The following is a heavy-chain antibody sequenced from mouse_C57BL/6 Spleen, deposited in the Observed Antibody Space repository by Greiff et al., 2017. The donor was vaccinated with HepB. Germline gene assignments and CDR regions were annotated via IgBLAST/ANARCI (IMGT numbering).Heavy chain of an antibody. CDR3: ARHRGYYLDY. J-gene: IGHJ2*01. CDR2: ISNGGGST. D-gene: IGHD3-1*01. CDR1: GFTFSDYY. V-gene: IGHV5-12*01. Sequence: VQLKESGGGLVQPGGSLKLSCAASGFTFSDYYMYWVRQTPEKRLEWVAYISNGGGSTYYPDTVKGRFTISRDNAKNTLYLQMSRLKSEDTAMYYCARHRGYYLDYWGQSTTLTVSS.